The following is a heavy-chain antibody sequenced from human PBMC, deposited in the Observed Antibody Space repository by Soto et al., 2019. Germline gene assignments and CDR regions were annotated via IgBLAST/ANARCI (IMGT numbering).Heavy chain of an antibody. J-gene: IGHJ4*02. CDR1: GGSIGSSNW. D-gene: IGHD3-22*01. V-gene: IGHV4-4*02. CDR3: ARDRMYDSSGYYYPHCDY. CDR2: IYDSGST. Sequence: TSETLSLTCAVSGGSIGSSNWWSWVRQSPGKGLEWIGEIYDSGSTYYNPSLKSRVTISLDTSKNQFSLKLSSVTAADTAVYYCARDRMYDSSGYYYPHCDYWGQGTLVTVSS.